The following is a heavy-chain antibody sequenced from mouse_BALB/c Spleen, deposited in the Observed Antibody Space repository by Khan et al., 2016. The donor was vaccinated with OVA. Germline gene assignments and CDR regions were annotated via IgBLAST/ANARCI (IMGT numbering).Heavy chain of an antibody. V-gene: IGHV9-3-1*01. CDR2: INTYTGEP. Sequence: QVQLKQSGPELKKPGETVQISCKASGFTFTNYGMNWVRQTPGKGLKWMGWINTYTGEPTFTDDFKGRFAFSLETSASTAYLQINSLKNDDTATYVCARVGYNGTMDFWGQGTSVTVSS. J-gene: IGHJ4*01. CDR1: GFTFTNYG. D-gene: IGHD2-14*01. CDR3: ARVGYNGTMDF.